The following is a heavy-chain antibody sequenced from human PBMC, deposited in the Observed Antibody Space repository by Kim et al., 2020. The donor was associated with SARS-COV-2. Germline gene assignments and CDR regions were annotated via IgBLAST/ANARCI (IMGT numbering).Heavy chain of an antibody. CDR3: ARDYCSSTSCYLNWFDP. D-gene: IGHD2-2*01. CDR2: ISAYNGNT. CDR1: GYTFTSYG. V-gene: IGHV1-18*01. J-gene: IGHJ5*02. Sequence: ASVKVSCKASGYTFTSYGISWVRQAPGQGLEWIGWISAYNGNTNYAQKLQGRVTMTTDTSTSTAYMELRSLRSDDTAVYYCARDYCSSTSCYLNWFDPWGQGTLVTVSS.